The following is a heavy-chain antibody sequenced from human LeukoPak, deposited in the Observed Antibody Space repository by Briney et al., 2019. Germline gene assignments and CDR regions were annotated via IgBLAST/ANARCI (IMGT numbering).Heavy chain of an antibody. J-gene: IGHJ5*02. V-gene: IGHV1-69*10. CDR3: ARFDSDTAMVPGGFDP. CDR2: IIPILGIA. D-gene: IGHD5-18*01. Sequence: ASVKVSCKASVGTFSSYAISWVRQAPGQGLEWMGRIIPILGIANYAQKFQGRVTITADKSTSTAYMELSSLRSEDTAVYYCARFDSDTAMVPGGFDPRGQGTLVTVSS. CDR1: VGTFSSYA.